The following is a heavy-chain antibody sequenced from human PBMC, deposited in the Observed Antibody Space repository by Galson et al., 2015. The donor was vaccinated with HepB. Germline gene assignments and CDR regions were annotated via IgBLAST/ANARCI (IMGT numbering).Heavy chain of an antibody. CDR2: INTNTGNP. D-gene: IGHD2-15*01. V-gene: IGHV7-4-1*02. CDR1: GYTFTSYA. CDR3: ARGTDDWGCSGGSCYSARADAFDI. J-gene: IGHJ3*02. Sequence: SVKVSCKASGYTFTSYAMYWVRQAPGQGLKWMGWINTNTGNPTYAQGFTGRFVFSLDTSVSTAYLQISSLKAEDTAVYYCARGTDDWGCSGGSCYSARADAFDIWGQGTMVTVSS.